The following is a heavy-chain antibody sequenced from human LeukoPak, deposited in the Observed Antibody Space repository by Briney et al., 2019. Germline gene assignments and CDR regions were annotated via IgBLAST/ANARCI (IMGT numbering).Heavy chain of an antibody. J-gene: IGHJ4*02. Sequence: GGSLRLSCAASGFTVGTNYMSWVRQAPGKGLEWVAVMYNDANHGSTYYADSVKGRFTISRDNFKNTLYLQMNTLRAEDTAVYYCARENGYCSTTGCPSGYWGRGTLVTASS. V-gene: IGHV3-66*01. CDR2: MYNDANHGST. CDR1: GFTVGTNY. CDR3: ARENGYCSTTGCPSGY. D-gene: IGHD2-2*03.